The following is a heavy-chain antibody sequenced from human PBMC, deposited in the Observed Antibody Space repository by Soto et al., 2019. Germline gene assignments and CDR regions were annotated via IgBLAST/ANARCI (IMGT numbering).Heavy chain of an antibody. CDR3: ARTDSGSYGDHFDY. CDR1: GGSISSYY. D-gene: IGHD1-26*01. CDR2: IYNSWST. J-gene: IGHJ4*02. Sequence: PSETLSLTCTVSGGSISSYYWSWIRQPPGKGLEWIGYIYNSWSTNYNPSLKSRVTISVDTSKNQFSLKLSSVTAADTAVYYCARTDSGSYGDHFDYWGQGALVTVSS. V-gene: IGHV4-59*01.